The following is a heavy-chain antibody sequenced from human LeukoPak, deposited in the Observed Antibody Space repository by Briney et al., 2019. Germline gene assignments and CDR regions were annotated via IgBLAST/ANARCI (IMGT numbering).Heavy chain of an antibody. CDR2: ISTSSIYI. CDR3: ARGPSGYHNT. CDR1: GFTFSSYA. Sequence: PGGSLRLSCAASGFTFSSYAMSWVRQAPGEGLEWVSSISTSSIYIYYADSVKGRFTISRDNAKKSLYLQMNSLGAEDTAVYYCARGPSGYHNTGGQGTLVTVSS. J-gene: IGHJ4*02. D-gene: IGHD5-12*01. V-gene: IGHV3-21*01.